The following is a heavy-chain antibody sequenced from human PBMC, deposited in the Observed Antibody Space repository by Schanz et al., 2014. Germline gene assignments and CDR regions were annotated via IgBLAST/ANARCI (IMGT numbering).Heavy chain of an antibody. CDR1: GFTFTNYA. D-gene: IGHD4-17*01. V-gene: IGHV3-23*04. J-gene: IGHJ3*02. CDR2: ISDSGDTA. CDR3: ARKMKLGVYGGKGHDSLDI. Sequence: EVHLVESGGGLAQPGGSLRLSCAASGFTFTNYAMSWVRQAPGKGLEWVSLISDSGDTAYYADSVKGRFTISRDNFKGALYLQMNTLRAEDTAVYYCARKMKLGVYGGKGHDSLDIWGQGTMVTVSS.